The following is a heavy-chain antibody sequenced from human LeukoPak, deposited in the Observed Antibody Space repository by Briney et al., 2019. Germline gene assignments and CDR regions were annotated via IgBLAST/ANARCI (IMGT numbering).Heavy chain of an antibody. J-gene: IGHJ4*02. D-gene: IGHD1-26*01. CDR2: IYENGMT. CDR3: ARDWELGH. CDR1: GGSIGSFF. V-gene: IGHV4-59*01. Sequence: SETLSLTCTVSGGSIGSFFWSWIRQSPGKGLGWIGFIYENGMTSYNPSLKSRVTISVDTSKNQFSLTLTSMTAADTAVYYCARDWELGHWGRGILVAVTS.